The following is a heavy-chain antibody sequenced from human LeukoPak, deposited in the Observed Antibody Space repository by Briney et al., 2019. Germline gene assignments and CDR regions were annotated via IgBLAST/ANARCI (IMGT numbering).Heavy chain of an antibody. CDR3: ARDDSSGYYFWKVNANHGAFDI. CDR1: GGTFSSYA. Sequence: SVKVSCKASGGTFSSYAISWVRQAPGQGLEWMGGIIPIFGTANYAQEFQGRVTITADESTSTAYMELSSLRSEDTAVYYCARDDSSGYYFWKVNANHGAFDIWGQGTMVTVSS. J-gene: IGHJ3*02. CDR2: IIPIFGTA. D-gene: IGHD3-22*01. V-gene: IGHV1-69*13.